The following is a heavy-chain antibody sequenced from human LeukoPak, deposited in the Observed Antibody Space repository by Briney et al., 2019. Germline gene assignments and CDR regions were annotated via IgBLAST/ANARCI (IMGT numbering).Heavy chain of an antibody. D-gene: IGHD2-2*01. CDR1: GGTFSSYA. V-gene: IGHV1-69*13. CDR3: ARGRYCSSTSCYRPYYYGMDV. Sequence: SVKVSCKASGGTFSSYAISWVRQAPGQGLEWMGGIIPIFGTANYAQKFQGRVTITADESTSTAYMELSSLRSEDTAVYYCARGRYCSSTSCYRPYYYGMDVWGQGTTVTVSS. J-gene: IGHJ6*02. CDR2: IIPIFGTA.